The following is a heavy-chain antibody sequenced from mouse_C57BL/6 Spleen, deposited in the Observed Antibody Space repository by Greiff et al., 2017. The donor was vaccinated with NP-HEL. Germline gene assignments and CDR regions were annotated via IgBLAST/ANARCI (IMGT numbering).Heavy chain of an antibody. CDR2: ISSGGDYI. V-gene: IGHV5-9-1*02. J-gene: IGHJ2*01. CDR3: TRALYYGSSSSYFDY. Sequence: VESGEGLVKPGGSLKLSCAASGFTFSSYAMSWVRQTPEKRLEWVAYISSGGDYIYYADTVKGRFTISRDNARNTLYLQMSSLKSEDTAMYYCTRALYYGSSSSYFDYWGQGTTLTVSS. D-gene: IGHD1-1*01. CDR1: GFTFSSYA.